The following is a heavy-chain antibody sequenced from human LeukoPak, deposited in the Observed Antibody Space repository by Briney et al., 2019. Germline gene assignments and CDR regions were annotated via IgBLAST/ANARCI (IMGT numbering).Heavy chain of an antibody. CDR2: ISYDGSNK. J-gene: IGHJ4*02. D-gene: IGHD6-19*01. Sequence: GRSLRLSCAASGFTFSSYGMHWVRQAPGKGLEWVAVISYDGSNKYYADSVKGRFTISRDNSKNTLYLQMNSLRAEDTAVYYCARGASSGWYGGFDYWGQGTLVTVSS. V-gene: IGHV3-30*03. CDR1: GFTFSSYG. CDR3: ARGASSGWYGGFDY.